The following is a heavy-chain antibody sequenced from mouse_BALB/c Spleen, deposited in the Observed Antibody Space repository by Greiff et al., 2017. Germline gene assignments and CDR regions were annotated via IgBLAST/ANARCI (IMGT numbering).Heavy chain of an antibody. CDR1: GFTFSSYG. V-gene: IGHV5-6-3*01. CDR2: INSNGGST. CDR3: ARRIFITTVVADYAMDY. D-gene: IGHD1-1*01. Sequence: EVQLVESGGGLVQPGGSLKLSCAASGFTFSSYGMSWVRQTPDKRLELVATINSNGGSTYYPDSVKGRFTISRDNAKNTLYLQMSSLKSEDTAMYYCARRIFITTVVADYAMDYWGQGTSVTVSS. J-gene: IGHJ4*01.